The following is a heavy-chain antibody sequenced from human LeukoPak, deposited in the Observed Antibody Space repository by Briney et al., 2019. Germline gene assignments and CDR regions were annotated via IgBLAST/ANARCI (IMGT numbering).Heavy chain of an antibody. CDR1: GFTSSSYA. CDR2: ARNKANSYST. Sequence: GGSLRLSCAASGFTSSSYAMHWVRQAPGKGLEWVGRARNKANSYSTEYAASVKGRFTISRDDSENSLWLQMNSLKTEDTAVYYCTRTMGGGYSPFDYWGQGTLVTVSS. J-gene: IGHJ4*02. CDR3: TRTMGGGYSPFDY. V-gene: IGHV3-72*01. D-gene: IGHD1-26*01.